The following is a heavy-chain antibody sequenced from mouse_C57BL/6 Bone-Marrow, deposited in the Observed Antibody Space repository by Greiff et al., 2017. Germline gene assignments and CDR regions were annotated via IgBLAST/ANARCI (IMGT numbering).Heavy chain of an antibody. D-gene: IGHD1-1*01. CDR2: INYDGSST. V-gene: IGHV5-16*01. Sequence: EVQVVESEGGLVQPGSSMKLSCTASGFTFSDYYMAWVRQVPEKGLEWVANINYDGSSTYYLDSLKSRFIISRDNAKNILYLQMSSLKSEDTATYYWAREDFHYYGSSLYAMDYWGQGTSVTVSS. CDR1: GFTFSDYY. J-gene: IGHJ4*01. CDR3: AREDFHYYGSSLYAMDY.